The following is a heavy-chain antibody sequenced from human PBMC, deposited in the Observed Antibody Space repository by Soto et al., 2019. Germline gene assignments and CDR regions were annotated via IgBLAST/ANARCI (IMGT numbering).Heavy chain of an antibody. J-gene: IGHJ4*02. Sequence: SETLSPTCTVPGCPISSYYWSWIRQPPGKGLEWIGYIYYSGSTNYNPSLKSRVTISVDTSKNQFSLKLISVTTADTAVYFCAREGNLGRWIQPLDSWGQGTLVT. CDR3: AREGNLGRWIQPLDS. V-gene: IGHV4-59*01. CDR1: GCPISSYY. D-gene: IGHD2-2*03. CDR2: IYYSGST.